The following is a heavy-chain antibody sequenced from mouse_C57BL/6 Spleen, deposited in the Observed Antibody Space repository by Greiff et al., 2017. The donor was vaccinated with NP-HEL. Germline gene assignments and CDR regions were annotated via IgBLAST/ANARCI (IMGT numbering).Heavy chain of an antibody. D-gene: IGHD1-1*01. Sequence: DVKLQESGGGLVQPGGSLKLSCAASGFTFSDYYMYWVRQTPEKRLEWVAYISNGGGSTYYPDTVKGRFTISRDNAKNNLYLQMSRLKSEDTAMYYCARQGYYGSSWYFEVWGTGTTVTVSS. V-gene: IGHV5-12*01. CDR3: ARQGYYGSSWYFEV. CDR2: ISNGGGST. CDR1: GFTFSDYY. J-gene: IGHJ1*03.